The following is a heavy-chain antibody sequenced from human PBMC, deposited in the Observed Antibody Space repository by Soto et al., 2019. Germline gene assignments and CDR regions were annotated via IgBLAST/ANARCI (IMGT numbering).Heavy chain of an antibody. J-gene: IGHJ4*02. CDR3: AREKAGGVNFDY. Sequence: PSETLSLTCAVSGCSISSSNWWSWVRQPPGKGLEWIGEIYHSGSTNYNPSLKSRVTISVDKSKNQFSLKLSSVTAADTAVYYSAREKAGGVNFDYGGRGTLVTVS. D-gene: IGHD3-10*01. CDR1: GCSISSSNW. V-gene: IGHV4-4*02. CDR2: IYHSGST.